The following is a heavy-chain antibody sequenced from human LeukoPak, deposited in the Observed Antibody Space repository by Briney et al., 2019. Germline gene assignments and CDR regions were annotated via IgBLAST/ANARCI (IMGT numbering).Heavy chain of an antibody. D-gene: IGHD1-26*01. CDR3: ARCVVGALRFDR. Sequence: SVSVSCTASGYTFTGYSMHWVRQAPGQGREWMGGIIPIFGTATYAQKFQGRVTITADQSTSTAYMELSSLRSEDTAVYYCARCVVGALRFDRWGQGTLVTVSS. J-gene: IGHJ5*02. CDR1: GYTFTGYS. CDR2: IIPIFGTA. V-gene: IGHV1-69*13.